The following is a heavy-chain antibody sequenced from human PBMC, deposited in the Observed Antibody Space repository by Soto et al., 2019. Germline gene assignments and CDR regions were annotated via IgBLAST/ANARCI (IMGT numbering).Heavy chain of an antibody. CDR2: ISAYNGNT. CDR3: AGGGNPTQVKLKSGERNWFDP. CDR1: GYTFTSYG. Sequence: QVQLVQSGAEVKKPGASVKVSCKASGYTFTSYGISWVRQAPGQGLEWMGWISAYNGNTNYAQKLQGRVTMTTDTFTTTANMEMRGLRSDDTAEYYCAGGGNPTQVKLKSGERNWFDPWGQGTMVTVSA. D-gene: IGHD3-10*01. J-gene: IGHJ5*02. V-gene: IGHV1-18*01.